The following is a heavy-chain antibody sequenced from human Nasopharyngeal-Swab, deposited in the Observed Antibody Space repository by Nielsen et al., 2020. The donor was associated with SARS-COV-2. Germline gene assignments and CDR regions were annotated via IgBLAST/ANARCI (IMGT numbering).Heavy chain of an antibody. CDR2: VSYSGTA. J-gene: IGHJ4*02. Sequence: SETLSLTCTVSGASISSSINYWGWIRQSPQKGLEWIGTVSYSGTANYNPALNSRVTISVDTSQNQFSLKLISVTAADTAVYYCARDESGDYLCLPFDYWGQGTLVTVSS. D-gene: IGHD4-17*01. CDR3: ARDESGDYLCLPFDY. V-gene: IGHV4-39*07. CDR1: GASISSSINY.